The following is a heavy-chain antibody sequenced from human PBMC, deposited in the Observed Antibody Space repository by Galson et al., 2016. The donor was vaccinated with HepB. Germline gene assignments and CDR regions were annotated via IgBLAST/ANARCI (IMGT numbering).Heavy chain of an antibody. V-gene: IGHV3-30*04. D-gene: IGHD3-10*01. Sequence: SLRLSCAASRITFSTYAMHWVRQAPGKGLEWVAVISYAGSNKYYAASLKGRFTISRDNSKNTLYLKMNSLRAEDTAVYYCARDGEWMSYFDDWGQGTLVTVSS. CDR3: ARDGEWMSYFDD. CDR1: RITFSTYA. CDR2: ISYAGSNK. J-gene: IGHJ4*02.